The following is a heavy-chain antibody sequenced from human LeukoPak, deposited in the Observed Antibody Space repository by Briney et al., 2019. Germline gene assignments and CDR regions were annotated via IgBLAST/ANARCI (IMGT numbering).Heavy chain of an antibody. Sequence: GGSLRLSCAASGFTFSSYSMNWVRQAPGKGLEWVSSISSSSSYIYYADSVKGRFTISRDNAKNSLYLQMNSLRAEDTAVYYCARYKRGTAEYFQHRGQGTLVTVSS. CDR1: GFTFSSYS. V-gene: IGHV3-21*01. D-gene: IGHD1-14*01. J-gene: IGHJ1*01. CDR3: ARYKRGTAEYFQH. CDR2: ISSSSSYI.